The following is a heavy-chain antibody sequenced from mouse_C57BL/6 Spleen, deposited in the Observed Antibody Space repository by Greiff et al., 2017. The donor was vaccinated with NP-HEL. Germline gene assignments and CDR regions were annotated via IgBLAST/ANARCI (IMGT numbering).Heavy chain of an antibody. Sequence: QVQLQQPGAELVMPGASVKLSCKASGYTFTSYWMHWVKQRPGQGLEWIGEIDPSDSYTNYNQKFKGKSTLTVDKSSSTAYMQLSSLTSEDSAVYYCARSGYYGSSRFAYWGQGTLVTVSA. CDR1: GYTFTSYW. V-gene: IGHV1-69*01. J-gene: IGHJ3*01. CDR2: IDPSDSYT. CDR3: ARSGYYGSSRFAY. D-gene: IGHD1-1*01.